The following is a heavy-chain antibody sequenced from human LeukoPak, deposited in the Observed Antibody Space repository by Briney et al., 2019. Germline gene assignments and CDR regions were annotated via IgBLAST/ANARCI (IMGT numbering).Heavy chain of an antibody. D-gene: IGHD3-22*01. CDR1: GGTFSSYA. CDR3: ARDSDDYYDSSGYYDY. CDR2: INAGNGNT. Sequence: ASVKVSCKASGGTFSSYAISWVRQAPGQGLEWMGWINAGNGNTKYSQKFQGRVTITRDTSASTAYMELSSLRSEDTAVYYCARDSDDYYDSSGYYDYWAREPWSPSPQ. J-gene: IGHJ4*02. V-gene: IGHV1-3*01.